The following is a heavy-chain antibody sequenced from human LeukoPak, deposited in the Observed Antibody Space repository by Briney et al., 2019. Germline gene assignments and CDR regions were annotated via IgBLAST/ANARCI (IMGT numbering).Heavy chain of an antibody. V-gene: IGHV4-38-2*02. Sequence: SETLSLTCTVSGYSISSGYYWGWIRQPPGKGLEWIGSIYHSGSTYYNPSLKSRVTISEDTSKNQFSLKLSSVTAADTAVYYCARDYYGGNSDWGQGTLVTVSS. CDR2: IYHSGST. D-gene: IGHD4-23*01. CDR3: ARDYYGGNSD. J-gene: IGHJ4*02. CDR1: GYSISSGYY.